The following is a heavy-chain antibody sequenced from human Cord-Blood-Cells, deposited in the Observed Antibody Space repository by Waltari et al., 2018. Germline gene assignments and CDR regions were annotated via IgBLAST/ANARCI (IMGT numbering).Heavy chain of an antibody. CDR1: GFTFTSSA. CDR2: IVVGSGNT. V-gene: IGHV1-58*01. CDR3: AAYYRSGSGSYYGYYFDY. D-gene: IGHD3-10*01. Sequence: QMQLVQSGPEVKKPGTSVKVSCKASGFTFTSSAVQWVRQARGHRLEWIGWIVVGSGNTNYAQKFQERVTITRDMSTSTAYMELSSLRSEDTAVYYCAAYYRSGSGSYYGYYFDYWGQGTLVTVSS. J-gene: IGHJ4*02.